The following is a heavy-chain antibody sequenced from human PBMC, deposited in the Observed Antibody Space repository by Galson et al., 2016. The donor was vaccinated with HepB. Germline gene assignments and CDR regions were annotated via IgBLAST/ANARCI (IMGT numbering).Heavy chain of an antibody. CDR3: ARGGCTSTSCLDY. J-gene: IGHJ4*02. D-gene: IGHD2-2*01. Sequence: SLRLSCAASGFTFSDYWMHWVRQVPGKGLVWVSHINSDGGNTDYADSVKGRFTISRDNAKNTLYLQTNSLRAEDTAVYYCARGGCTSTSCLDYWGQGTLVTVSS. CDR1: GFTFSDYW. CDR2: INSDGGNT. V-gene: IGHV3-74*01.